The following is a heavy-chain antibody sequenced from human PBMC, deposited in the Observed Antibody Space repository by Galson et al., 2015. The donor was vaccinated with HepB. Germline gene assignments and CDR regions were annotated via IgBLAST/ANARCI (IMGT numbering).Heavy chain of an antibody. V-gene: IGHV3-21*01. CDR3: AREAPLTGHLDYFYY. D-gene: IGHD7-27*01. Sequence: SLRLSCAASGFTFSSYTMNWVRQTPAKGLEWVSSISSSGAYIHYANSVKGRFTISRDSANNSLYLQLHSLRVEDSAVYFCAREAPLTGHLDYFYYWGRGTLVTVSS. CDR2: ISSSGAYI. CDR1: GFTFSSYT. J-gene: IGHJ4*02.